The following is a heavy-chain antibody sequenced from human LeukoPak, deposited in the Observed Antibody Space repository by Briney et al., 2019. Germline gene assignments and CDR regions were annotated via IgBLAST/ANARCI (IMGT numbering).Heavy chain of an antibody. V-gene: IGHV3-21*06. J-gene: IGHJ4*02. Sequence: GGSLRLSCSASEFTFSIYSMNWVRQSPGKGLEWVSSISSSSSYIYYADSVTRLFTISRYNATNRLYLQMNSLRAEDTAVYYCARGLGAYCSGGSCTFDNWGEGTLVTVSS. CDR3: ARGLGAYCSGGSCTFDN. CDR2: ISSSSSYI. D-gene: IGHD2-15*01. CDR1: EFTFSIYS.